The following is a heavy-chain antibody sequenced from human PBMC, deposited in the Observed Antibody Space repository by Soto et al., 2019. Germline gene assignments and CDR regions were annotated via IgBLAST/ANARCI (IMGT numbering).Heavy chain of an antibody. J-gene: IGHJ3*02. Sequence: ASVKVSCKASGYTFTGYAMHWVRQAPGQRLEWMGWINAGNGNTKYSQKFQGRVTITRDTSASTAYMELSSLRSEDTAVYYCAVLGYYDSSGYPMAFDIWGQGTMVTVSS. V-gene: IGHV1-3*01. D-gene: IGHD3-22*01. CDR1: GYTFTGYA. CDR2: INAGNGNT. CDR3: AVLGYYDSSGYPMAFDI.